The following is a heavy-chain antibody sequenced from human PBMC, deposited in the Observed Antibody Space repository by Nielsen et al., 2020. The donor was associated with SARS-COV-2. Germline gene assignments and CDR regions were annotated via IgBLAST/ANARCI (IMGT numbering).Heavy chain of an antibody. V-gene: IGHV3-11*05. D-gene: IGHD2-8*01. CDR1: GFMVSDSY. CDR2: ISSSGSFT. J-gene: IGHJ4*02. CDR3: ATDQYCPNGICSSGGRDY. Sequence: GESLKISCAASGFMVSDSYMSWIRQTPGKGLEWISYISSSGSFTNYADSVRGRFTISRDNGKNSLYLQMNSLRVEDTAVYYCATDQYCPNGICSSGGRDYWGQGTLVAVSS.